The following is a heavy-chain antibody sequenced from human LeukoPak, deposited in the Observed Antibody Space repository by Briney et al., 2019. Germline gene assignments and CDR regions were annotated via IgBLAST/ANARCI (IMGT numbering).Heavy chain of an antibody. V-gene: IGHV3-48*01. CDR2: ISSSGSAI. J-gene: IGHJ4*02. CDR3: VRVKGSYFDY. Sequence: SGGSLRLSCAAPGFPLSSYSINSVRQAPGKGLEWVSYISSSGSAIYYVDSVKGRFTVSRDNAKNSLFLQMNSPRAEDTAVYYCVRVKGSYFDYWGQGALVTVSS. D-gene: IGHD2-15*01. CDR1: GFPLSSYS.